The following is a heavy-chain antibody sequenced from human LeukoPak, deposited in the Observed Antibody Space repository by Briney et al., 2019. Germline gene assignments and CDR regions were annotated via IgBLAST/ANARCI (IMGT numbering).Heavy chain of an antibody. Sequence: GGSLRLSCAASGFIFSSHGMHWVRQAPGKGLEWVAFIRYDRGNKYYADSVKGRFTISRDNSKNTLYLQMNSLRAEDTAVYYCARDGPLIAAAGIGQFWGQGTLVTVSS. J-gene: IGHJ4*02. V-gene: IGHV3-30*02. CDR1: GFIFSSHG. CDR3: ARDGPLIAAAGIGQF. D-gene: IGHD6-13*01. CDR2: IRYDRGNK.